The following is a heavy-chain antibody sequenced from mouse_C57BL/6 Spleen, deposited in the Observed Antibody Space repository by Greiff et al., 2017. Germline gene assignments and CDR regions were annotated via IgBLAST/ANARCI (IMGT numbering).Heavy chain of an antibody. D-gene: IGHD2-4*01. CDR1: GYTFTSYW. Sequence: QVQLQQPGAELVSPGSSVKLSCKASGYTFTSYWMHWVKQRPIQGLEWIGNIDPSDSETHYNQKFKDKATLTVDKSSSPAYMQLSSLTSEDSAVYYCARRGYYDYGDWYFDVWGTGTTVTVAS. V-gene: IGHV1-52*01. CDR3: ARRGYYDYGDWYFDV. J-gene: IGHJ1*03. CDR2: IDPSDSET.